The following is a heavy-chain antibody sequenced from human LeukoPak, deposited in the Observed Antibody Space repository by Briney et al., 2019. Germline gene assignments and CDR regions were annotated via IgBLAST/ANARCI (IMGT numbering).Heavy chain of an antibody. CDR3: ARGRSSGLQFFFDY. D-gene: IGHD6-19*01. J-gene: IGHJ4*02. V-gene: IGHV3-53*01. Sequence: GGSLRLSCAASGFTVSSNYMSWVRQAPGKGLEWVSVIYSGGSTYYADSVKGRFTISRDKSKNTQYLQMNSLRAEDTAVYYCARGRSSGLQFFFDYWGQGTRVSVSS. CDR1: GFTVSSNY. CDR2: IYSGGST.